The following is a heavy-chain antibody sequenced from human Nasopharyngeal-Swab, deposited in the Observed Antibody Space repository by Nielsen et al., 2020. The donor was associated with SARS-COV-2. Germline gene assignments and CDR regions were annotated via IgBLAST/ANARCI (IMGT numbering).Heavy chain of an antibody. CDR3: AKTGNYYDSSGAGFDP. J-gene: IGHJ5*02. Sequence: GGSLRLSCAASGFTFSSYAMSWVRQAPGKGLEWVSAISGNGISTYYADSAKGRFTISRDDSKSTLYLQMNSLRAEDTAVYYCAKTGNYYDSSGAGFDPWGQGTLVTVSS. D-gene: IGHD3-22*01. CDR2: ISGNGIST. CDR1: GFTFSSYA. V-gene: IGHV3-23*01.